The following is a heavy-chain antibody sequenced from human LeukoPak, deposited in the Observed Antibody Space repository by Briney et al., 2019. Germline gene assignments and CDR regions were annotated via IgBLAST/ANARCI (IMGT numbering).Heavy chain of an antibody. CDR3: ARALYCSGGSCSDFDY. CDR2: IIPIFGTA. D-gene: IGHD2-15*01. CDR1: RYTFTGYY. V-gene: IGHV1-69*13. J-gene: IGHJ4*02. Sequence: SVKVSCKASRYTFTGYYMHWVRQAPGQGLEWMGGIIPIFGTANYAQKFQGRVTITADESTSTAYMELSSLRSEDTAVYYCARALYCSGGSCSDFDYWGQGTLVTVSS.